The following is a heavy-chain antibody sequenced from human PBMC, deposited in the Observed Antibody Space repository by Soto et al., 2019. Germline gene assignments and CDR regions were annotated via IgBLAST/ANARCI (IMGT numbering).Heavy chain of an antibody. CDR3: AKERDTRSSSCFDS. D-gene: IGHD5-18*01. V-gene: IGHV3-30-3*01. CDR1: GFTFSSYA. Sequence: GGSLRLSCAASGFTFSSYAMHWVRQAPGKGLEWVAVISYDGSNKYYADSVKGRFTISRDNSKNTLYLQMNSLRAEDTAVYYCAKERDTRSSSCFDSWGQGTLVTVSS. CDR2: ISYDGSNK. J-gene: IGHJ4*02.